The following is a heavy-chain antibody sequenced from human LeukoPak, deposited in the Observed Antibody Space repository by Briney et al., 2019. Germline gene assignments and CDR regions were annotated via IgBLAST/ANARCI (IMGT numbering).Heavy chain of an antibody. V-gene: IGHV3-7*03. CDR3: VRAIAAAECY. CDR1: GFTFSNYW. J-gene: IGHJ4*02. D-gene: IGHD6-13*01. CDR2: MKQDGSEK. Sequence: GGSLRLSCVASGFTFSNYWMNWVRQAPGKGLDWVANMKQDGSEKYYVDSVKGRFTVSRDNAKNSLYLQMNSLRAEDTAVYNCVRAIAAAECYWGQGTLVTVSS.